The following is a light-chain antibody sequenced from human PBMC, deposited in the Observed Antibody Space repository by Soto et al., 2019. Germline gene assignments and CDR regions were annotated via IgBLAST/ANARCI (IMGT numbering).Light chain of an antibody. CDR1: QDIRND. J-gene: IGKJ1*01. CDR3: LQHNSSPRT. Sequence: DIQMTQSPSSLSAFVGDRVTITCRASQDIRNDLGWYQQKPGKAPERLMYAVSTLGSGVPSRFSGSGSGTEFTLTINGLQPEDFATYYCLQHNSSPRTFGQGTKVEIK. CDR2: AVS. V-gene: IGKV1-17*01.